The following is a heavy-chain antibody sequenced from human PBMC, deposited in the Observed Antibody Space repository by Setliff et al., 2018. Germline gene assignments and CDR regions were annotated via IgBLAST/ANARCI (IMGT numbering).Heavy chain of an antibody. CDR3: ARHVGIRGRGYNYYYYYMDV. J-gene: IGHJ6*03. V-gene: IGHV4-39*01. Sequence: LSLTCTVSGGSISTNTYFWGWIRQPPGKGLEWIGNTYYSGDTYYNPSLKSRVTISVDTSRNQFSLKLSSVTATDTAIYYCARHVGIRGRGYNYYYYYMDVWGKGTTVTVS. D-gene: IGHD3-10*01. CDR2: TYYSGDT. CDR1: GGSISTNTYF.